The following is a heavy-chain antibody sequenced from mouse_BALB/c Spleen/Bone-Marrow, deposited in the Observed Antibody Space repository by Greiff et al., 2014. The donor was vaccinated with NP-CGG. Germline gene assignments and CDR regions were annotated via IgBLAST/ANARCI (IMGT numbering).Heavy chain of an antibody. CDR2: IYPGDSDT. J-gene: IGHJ2*01. CDR1: GYAFSSYW. V-gene: IGHV1-80*01. Sequence: VKLVESGAELVRPGSSVKISCKVSGYAFSSYWMNWVKQRPGQGLEWIGQIYPGDSDTDYNGKFKGKATLTADKSSNTAYMQLTSLTSEDSAVYFCARGGISVDYWGQGTTRTVSS. CDR3: ARGGISVDY.